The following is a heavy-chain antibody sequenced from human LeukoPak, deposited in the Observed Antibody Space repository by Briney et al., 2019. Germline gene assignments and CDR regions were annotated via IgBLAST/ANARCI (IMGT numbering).Heavy chain of an antibody. V-gene: IGHV3-23*01. CDR1: GFTFSSYA. CDR2: ISGSGGST. J-gene: IGHJ5*02. Sequence: GSPRLSCAASGFTFSSYAMSWVRQAPGKGLEWVSAISGSGGSTYYADSVKGRFTISRDNSKNTLYLQMNSLRAEDTAVYYCAKGPQWLVPHNWFDPWGQGTLVTVSS. CDR3: AKGPQWLVPHNWFDP. D-gene: IGHD6-19*01.